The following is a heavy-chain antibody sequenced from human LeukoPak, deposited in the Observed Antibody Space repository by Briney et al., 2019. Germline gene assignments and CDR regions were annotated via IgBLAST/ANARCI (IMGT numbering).Heavy chain of an antibody. D-gene: IGHD3-10*01. CDR1: GYTLSNFG. CDR2: ISVFKGNT. V-gene: IGHV1-18*01. J-gene: IGHJ3*02. Sequence: ASVKVSCKASGYTLSNFGLNWVRQAPGQGLEWMGWISVFKGNTHYAQKFQGRVTMTTDTATNTAYMELRSLTSDDTAVYYCAILLPYGSGSYAFDIWGQGTMVTVSS. CDR3: AILLPYGSGSYAFDI.